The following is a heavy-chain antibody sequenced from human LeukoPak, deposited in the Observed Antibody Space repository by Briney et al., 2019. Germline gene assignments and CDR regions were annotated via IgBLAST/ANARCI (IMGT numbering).Heavy chain of an antibody. CDR2: IYSGGTT. J-gene: IGHJ4*02. Sequence: PGGSLRLSCVASGFPFSSDYMSWVRQAPGKGLEWVSVIYSGGTTFYADSMKGRFTISRDNSKNTLYLQMHSLRAEDTAVYYCARSGTITAAGLFDSWGQGTLVTVSS. D-gene: IGHD6-13*01. V-gene: IGHV3-53*01. CDR1: GFPFSSDY. CDR3: ARSGTITAAGLFDS.